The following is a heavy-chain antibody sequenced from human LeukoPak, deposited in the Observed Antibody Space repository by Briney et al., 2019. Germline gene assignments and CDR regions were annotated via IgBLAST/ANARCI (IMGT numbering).Heavy chain of an antibody. D-gene: IGHD2-2*01. CDR2: ISGSGDST. CDR3: AKGGTGYCSRTSCLYYFDY. CDR1: GFTFSSYA. V-gene: IGHV3-23*01. J-gene: IGHJ4*02. Sequence: GGSLRLSCAPAGFTFSSYAMSWVRQAPGKGLEWVSTISGSGDSTYYADSVKGRFTISRDNSKNTLHLQMNSLRAEDTAVYYCAKGGTGYCSRTSCLYYFDYWGQGTLVTVSS.